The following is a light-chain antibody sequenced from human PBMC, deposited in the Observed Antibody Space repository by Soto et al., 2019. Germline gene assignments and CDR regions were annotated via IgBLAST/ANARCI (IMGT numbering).Light chain of an antibody. Sequence: QSALTQPASVSGSPGQSITISCTGTSSDVGGYNYVSWYQQHPGKAPKLMNYDVSNRPSGVSNRFSGSKSGNTASLTITGLQAEDEADYYCSSYTSSSTPHYVFGTGTKVTVL. CDR1: SSDVGGYNY. J-gene: IGLJ1*01. V-gene: IGLV2-14*01. CDR3: SSYTSSSTPHYV. CDR2: DVS.